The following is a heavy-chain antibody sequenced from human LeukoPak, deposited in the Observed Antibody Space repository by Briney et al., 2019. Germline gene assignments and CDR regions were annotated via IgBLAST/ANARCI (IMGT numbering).Heavy chain of an antibody. CDR1: GFTFSSYA. CDR3: ARASSSGDFDL. CDR2: ISYDGSNK. J-gene: IGHJ2*01. D-gene: IGHD6-6*01. V-gene: IGHV3-30*04. Sequence: GGSLRLSCAASGFTFSSYAMHWVRQAPGKGLEWVAVISYDGSNKYYADSVKGRFTISRDNSKNTLYLQMNSLRAEDTAVYYCARASSSGDFDLWGRGTLVTVSS.